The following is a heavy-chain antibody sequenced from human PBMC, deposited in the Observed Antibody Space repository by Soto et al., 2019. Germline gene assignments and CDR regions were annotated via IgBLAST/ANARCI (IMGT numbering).Heavy chain of an antibody. CDR2: INHSGGT. CDR3: ASRVDGSGFFGS. D-gene: IGHD6-19*01. CDR1: GVSFSAYY. V-gene: IGHV4-34*01. J-gene: IGHJ5*02. Sequence: PLEILSLTCALYGVSFSAYYWIWIRQPPGKGLEWIGEINHSGGTSYNPSLKSRVTISVDTSKSQFSLKLTSVTAADTAVYYCASRVDGSGFFGSWGQGNLVTVSS.